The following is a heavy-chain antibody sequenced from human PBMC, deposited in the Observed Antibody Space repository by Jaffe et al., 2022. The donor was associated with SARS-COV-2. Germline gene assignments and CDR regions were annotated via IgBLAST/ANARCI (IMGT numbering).Heavy chain of an antibody. D-gene: IGHD3-22*01. V-gene: IGHV3-66*02. CDR3: ARGYYYDSSGYLRGYDY. CDR1: GFTVSSNY. J-gene: IGHJ4*02. Sequence: EVQLVASGGDLVQPGGSLRLSCAASGFTVSSNYMSWVRQAPGKGLEWVSVIYSGGSTYYADSVKGRFTISRDNSKNTLDLQMNSLRAEDTAVYYCARGYYYDSSGYLRGYDYWGQGTLVTVSS. CDR2: IYSGGST.